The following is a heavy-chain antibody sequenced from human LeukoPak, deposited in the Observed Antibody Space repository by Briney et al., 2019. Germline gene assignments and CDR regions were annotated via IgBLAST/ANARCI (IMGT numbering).Heavy chain of an antibody. CDR2: IYTSGST. V-gene: IGHV4-4*07. CDR1: GGSISSYY. J-gene: IGHJ4*02. D-gene: IGHD2-2*01. CDR3: ARSKGGYCSSTSCSNFDY. Sequence: SETLSLTCTVSGGSISSYYWSWIRQPAGKGLEWIGRIYTSGSTNYNPSLKSRVTMSVDTSKNQFSLKLSSVTAADTAVYYCARSKGGYCSSTSCSNFDYWGQGTLVTVSS.